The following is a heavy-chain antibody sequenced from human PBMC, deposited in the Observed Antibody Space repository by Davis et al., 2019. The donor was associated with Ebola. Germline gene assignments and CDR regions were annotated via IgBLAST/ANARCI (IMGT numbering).Heavy chain of an antibody. CDR2: MNPYSGNT. CDR1: GYIFSNYD. CDR3: TRGYGPKCRGGDCVNDF. D-gene: IGHD2-21*02. V-gene: IGHV1-8*01. Sequence: ASVKVSCKASGYIFSNYDINWVRQASGQGLEWMGWMNPYSGNTGYVEKFQGRVTITRDPSINTAYMELSSLNFDDTAIYYCTRGYGPKCRGGDCVNDFWGQGTLVTVSS. J-gene: IGHJ4*02.